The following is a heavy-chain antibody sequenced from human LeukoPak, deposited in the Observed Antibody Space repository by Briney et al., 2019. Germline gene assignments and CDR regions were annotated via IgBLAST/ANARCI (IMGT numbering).Heavy chain of an antibody. CDR3: AREGYCSGGTCYSTMNWFDP. D-gene: IGHD2-15*01. J-gene: IGHJ5*02. Sequence: ASVKVSCKASGYTFTGYYMHWVRQAPEEGLEWMGWINPNNGGTNYAPKFQGRVTMTRDTSISTAYMELSSLRSDDTAVYYCAREGYCSGGTCYSTMNWFDPWGQGTLVTVSS. CDR1: GYTFTGYY. V-gene: IGHV1-2*02. CDR2: INPNNGGT.